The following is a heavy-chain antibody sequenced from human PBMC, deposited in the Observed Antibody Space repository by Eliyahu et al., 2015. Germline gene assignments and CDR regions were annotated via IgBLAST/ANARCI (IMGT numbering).Heavy chain of an antibody. D-gene: IGHD3-3*01. V-gene: IGHV3-23*01. J-gene: IGHJ4*02. CDR1: GFSFSTYG. Sequence: EVQLLESGGALVQPGGSLRLSCVASGFSFSTYGMSWVRQAPGKGLEWVXGNSGHGGSTYYADSVEGRFTMSRDNSQNTLYLQMNRLRADDTAIYYCVRSSGVNAWERFDSWGQGTLATVSS. CDR3: VRSSGVNAWERFDS. CDR2: NSGHGGST.